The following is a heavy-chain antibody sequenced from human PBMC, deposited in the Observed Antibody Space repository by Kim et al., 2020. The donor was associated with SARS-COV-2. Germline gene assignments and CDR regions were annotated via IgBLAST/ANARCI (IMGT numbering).Heavy chain of an antibody. CDR2: IYSGGST. D-gene: IGHD1-26*01. CDR1: GFTVSSIY. Sequence: GGSLRLSCAASGFTVSSIYMSWVRQAPGKGLEWVSVIYSGGSTYYADSVKGRFTISRDNSKNTLYLQMNSLRAEDTAVYYCARVPHGLSIVGASMDVWGQGTTVTVSS. V-gene: IGHV3-53*01. J-gene: IGHJ6*02. CDR3: ARVPHGLSIVGASMDV.